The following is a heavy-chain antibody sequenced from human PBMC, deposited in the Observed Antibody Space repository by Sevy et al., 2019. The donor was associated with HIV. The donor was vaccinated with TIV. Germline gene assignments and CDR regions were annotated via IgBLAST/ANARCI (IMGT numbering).Heavy chain of an antibody. CDR1: GFTFSTYD. Sequence: GGSLRLSCAASGFTFSTYDMHWVRQAPGKGLEWVALIWYDGTNKYYADSVKGRFTISRDNSKNTLSLQMNSLRAEDTAVYYCARYRDCYNYDYWGQGTLVTVSS. V-gene: IGHV3-33*01. CDR3: ARYRDCYNYDY. D-gene: IGHD5-12*01. J-gene: IGHJ4*02. CDR2: IWYDGTNK.